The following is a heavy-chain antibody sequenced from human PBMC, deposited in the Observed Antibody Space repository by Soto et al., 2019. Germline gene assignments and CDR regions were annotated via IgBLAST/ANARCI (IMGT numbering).Heavy chain of an antibody. D-gene: IGHD2-8*01. CDR3: ARGRGIVLMVYAIRRHNWFDP. J-gene: IGHJ5*02. CDR2: MNPNSGNT. V-gene: IGHV1-8*01. Sequence: ASVKVSCKASGYTFTSYDINWVRQAAGQGLEWMGWMNPNSGNTGYAQKFQGRVTMTRNTSISTAYMELSSLRSEDTAVYYCARGRGIVLMVYAIRRHNWFDPWGQGTLVTVSS. CDR1: GYTFTSYD.